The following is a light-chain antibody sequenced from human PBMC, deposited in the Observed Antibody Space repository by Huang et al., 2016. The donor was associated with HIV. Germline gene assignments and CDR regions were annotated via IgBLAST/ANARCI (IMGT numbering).Light chain of an antibody. CDR1: PSLGSRS. CDR2: GAS. V-gene: IGKV3-20*01. CDR3: QQYDSSPVT. J-gene: IGKJ4*01. Sequence: EIVLTQSPGTLSLSPGERATLSCRARPSLGSRSLAWYQQKAGQSPRLLMYGASSRATGIPDRFRGSGSGTDFTLSISRLEPEDFAVYYCQQYDSSPVTFGGGTKVEIK.